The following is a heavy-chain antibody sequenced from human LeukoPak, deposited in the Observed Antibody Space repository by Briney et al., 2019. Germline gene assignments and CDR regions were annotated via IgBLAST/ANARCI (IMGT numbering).Heavy chain of an antibody. CDR3: AKDKDGGNSRYYFDY. D-gene: IGHD2-21*02. J-gene: IGHJ4*02. CDR1: GFTFDDYT. Sequence: GGSLRLSCAASGFTFDDYTMHWVRQAPGKGLEWVSLISWDGGSTYYADSVKGQFTISRDNSKNSLYLQMNSLRTEDTALYYCAKDKDGGNSRYYFDYWGQGTLVTVSS. CDR2: ISWDGGST. V-gene: IGHV3-43*01.